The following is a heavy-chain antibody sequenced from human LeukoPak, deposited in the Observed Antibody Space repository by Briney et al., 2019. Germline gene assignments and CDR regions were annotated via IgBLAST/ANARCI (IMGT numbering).Heavy chain of an antibody. V-gene: IGHV3-23*01. CDR3: AKVATKGNYYDSSGYSLDY. CDR2: IGGSGVNT. J-gene: IGHJ4*02. CDR1: GLTFSNYA. D-gene: IGHD3-22*01. Sequence: GGSLRLSCAVSGLTFSNYAMSWVRQAPGKGLEWVSVIGGSGVNTYYADSVKGRFTISRDNSKNTLYLQMNSLRAEDTAVFYCAKVATKGNYYDSSGYSLDYWGQGTLVTVSS.